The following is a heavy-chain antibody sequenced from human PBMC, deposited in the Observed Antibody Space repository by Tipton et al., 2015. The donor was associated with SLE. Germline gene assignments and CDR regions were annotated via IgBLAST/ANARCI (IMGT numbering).Heavy chain of an antibody. CDR3: TRAEFSSNWYMYWHFDL. V-gene: IGHV4-31*03. CDR1: GGSISTGGYY. D-gene: IGHD6-13*01. CDR2: IYNSGGT. Sequence: TLSLTCTVSGGSISTGGYYWSWIRQHPGKGLEWIGYIYNSGGTDYNPSLKSRVTISADTSGNQFSLNLSSVTASDTAVYFCTRAEFSSNWYMYWHFDLWGRGTLVTVSS. J-gene: IGHJ2*01.